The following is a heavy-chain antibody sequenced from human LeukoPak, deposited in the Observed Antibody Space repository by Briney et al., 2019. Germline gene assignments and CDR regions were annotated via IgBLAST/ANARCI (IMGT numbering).Heavy chain of an antibody. Sequence: SETLSLTCTVSGGSISSYYWSWIRQPPGKGLEWIGYIYYSGSTNYNPSLKSRATISVDTSKNQFSLKLSSVTAADTAVYYCARQYYYDSSASYYNWFDPWGQGTLVTVSS. CDR2: IYYSGST. D-gene: IGHD3-22*01. V-gene: IGHV4-59*08. CDR3: ARQYYYDSSASYYNWFDP. J-gene: IGHJ5*02. CDR1: GGSISSYY.